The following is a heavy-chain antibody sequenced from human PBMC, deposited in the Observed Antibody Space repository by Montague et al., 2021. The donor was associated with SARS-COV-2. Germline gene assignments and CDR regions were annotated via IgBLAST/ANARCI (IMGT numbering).Heavy chain of an antibody. Sequence: SLRLSCEASGFTFTSYAMHWVRQAPGKGLEWVAVISFDGTNKHYTDSVKGRFTISRDNSKNTLYLQMHSVRPEDSAVYYCARDQGGYSYNDYWGQGTLVTVSS. D-gene: IGHD5-18*01. J-gene: IGHJ4*02. CDR2: ISFDGTNK. CDR3: ARDQGGYSYNDY. CDR1: GFTFTSYA. V-gene: IGHV3-30-3*01.